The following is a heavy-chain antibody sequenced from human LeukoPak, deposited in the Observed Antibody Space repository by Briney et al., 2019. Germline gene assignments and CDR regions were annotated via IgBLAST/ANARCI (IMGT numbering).Heavy chain of an antibody. CDR1: GFTFSSYS. CDR2: IKQDGSEK. D-gene: IGHD2-21*01. J-gene: IGHJ5*02. Sequence: GGSLRLSCAASGFTFSSYSMNWVRQAPGKGLEWVANIKQDGSEKYYVDSVKGRFTISRDNAKNSLYLQMNSLRAEDTAVYYCARIVVVIAGIDPWGQGTLVTVSS. V-gene: IGHV3-7*01. CDR3: ARIVVVIAGIDP.